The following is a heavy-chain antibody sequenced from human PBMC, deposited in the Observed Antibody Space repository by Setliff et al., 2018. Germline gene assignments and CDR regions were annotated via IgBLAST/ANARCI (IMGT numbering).Heavy chain of an antibody. CDR1: GGTFNSFA. CDR3: ARALGGNYFDY. D-gene: IGHD2-15*01. J-gene: IGHJ4*02. V-gene: IGHV1-69*13. Sequence: SVKVSCKASGGTFNSFAINWVRQAPGQGLEWMGGIMPIFDRTNYAQKFQGRLTISADESTTTVYMELRSLRSEDTAVYYCARALGGNYFDYWGPGILVTVSS. CDR2: IMPIFDRT.